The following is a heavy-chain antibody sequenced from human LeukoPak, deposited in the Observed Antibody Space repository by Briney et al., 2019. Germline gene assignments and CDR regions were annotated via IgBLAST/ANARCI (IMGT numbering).Heavy chain of an antibody. J-gene: IGHJ4*02. D-gene: IGHD2-15*01. Sequence: SETLSLTCIVSGGSISSNYWSWIRQPPGKGLEWIGYIYYSGSTNYNPSLKGRVSISADTSKNQFSLKLSSVTAADTAVYYCARGAVYCSSSSCPLGKWGQGTLVTVSS. CDR3: ARGAVYCSSSSCPLGK. V-gene: IGHV4-59*01. CDR1: GGSISSNY. CDR2: IYYSGST.